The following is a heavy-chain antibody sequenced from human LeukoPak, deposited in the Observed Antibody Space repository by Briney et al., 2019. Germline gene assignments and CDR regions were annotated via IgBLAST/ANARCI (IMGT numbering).Heavy chain of an antibody. CDR1: GFTFSTYA. J-gene: IGHJ4*02. CDR2: ISGSGGLT. CDR3: AKRMVVAATTYYFDY. Sequence: GGSLRLSCVVSGFTFSTYAMSWVRQAPGKGLEWVSVISGSGGLTYYADSVKGRFTISRGNSKNTLFLRMNSLRAEDTAVYYCAKRMVVAATTYYFDYWGQGTLVTVSS. D-gene: IGHD2-15*01. V-gene: IGHV3-23*01.